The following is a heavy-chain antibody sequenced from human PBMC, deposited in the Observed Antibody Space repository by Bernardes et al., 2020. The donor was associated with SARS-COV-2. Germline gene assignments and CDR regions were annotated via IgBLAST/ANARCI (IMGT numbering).Heavy chain of an antibody. J-gene: IGHJ6*02. Sequence: GGSLRLSCAASGFIFSNFWMHWVRQAPGKGLVWVSRVSTDGSSTTYADSVKGRFTISRDNAKNTLFLQMNSLRAEDTAVYYCARGGCTNGVCLLTYGLDVWGHGNTVTVSS. CDR3: ARGGCTNGVCLLTYGLDV. CDR2: VSTDGSST. CDR1: GFIFSNFW. V-gene: IGHV3-74*01. D-gene: IGHD2-8*01.